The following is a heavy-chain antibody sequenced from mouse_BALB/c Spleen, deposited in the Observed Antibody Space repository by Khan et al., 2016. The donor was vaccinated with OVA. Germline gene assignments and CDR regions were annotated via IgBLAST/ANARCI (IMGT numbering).Heavy chain of an antibody. V-gene: IGHV3-2*02. Sequence: EVELVESGPGLVKPSQSLSLTCTVTGYSITSDYAWNWIRQFPGNRLEWMGFISYSGNTNYNPSLKSRISVTRDTSKNQFFLQLNSVTTEDTATYYCARMYGGDCDYWGQGTTLTVSS. CDR3: ARMYGGDCDY. J-gene: IGHJ2*01. CDR1: GYSITSDYA. D-gene: IGHD1-1*02. CDR2: ISYSGNT.